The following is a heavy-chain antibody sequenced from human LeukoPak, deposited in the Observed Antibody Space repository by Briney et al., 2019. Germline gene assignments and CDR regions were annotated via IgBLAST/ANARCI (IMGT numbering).Heavy chain of an antibody. CDR1: GFTFSSYA. V-gene: IGHV3-23*01. D-gene: IGHD3-3*01. J-gene: IGHJ4*02. Sequence: GGSLRLSCAASGFTFSSYAMSWVRQAPGKGLEWVSAISGSGGSTYYADSVKGRFTISRDNSKNTLYLQMNSLRAEDTAVYYCAKDRLVFGVVTRGLFDYWGQGTLVTVSS. CDR2: ISGSGGST. CDR3: AKDRLVFGVVTRGLFDY.